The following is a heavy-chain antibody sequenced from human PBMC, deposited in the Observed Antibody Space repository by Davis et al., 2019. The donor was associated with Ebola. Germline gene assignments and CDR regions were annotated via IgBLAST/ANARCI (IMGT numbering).Heavy chain of an antibody. D-gene: IGHD1-20*01. V-gene: IGHV3-74*01. CDR2: IKRDGSTT. CDR1: GFTFSTYW. Sequence: HTGGSLRLSCTASGFTFSTYWMHWVRQAPGKGLEWVSRIKRDGSTTTYADSVKGRFTISRDNAKNTLYLQMNSLRAEDTAVYFCARDYNWNQVDYWGQGTLVTVSS. J-gene: IGHJ4*02. CDR3: ARDYNWNQVDY.